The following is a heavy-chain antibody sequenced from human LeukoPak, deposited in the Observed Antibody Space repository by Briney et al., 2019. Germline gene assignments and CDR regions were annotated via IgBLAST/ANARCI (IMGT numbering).Heavy chain of an antibody. Sequence: GGSLRLSCAASGFTFSSYAMSWVRQAPGKGLEWVSAISGSGGSTYYADSVKGRFTISRDNSKNTLYLQMNSLRAEDTAVYYWEKGGTYYYDSSVYSYGGQGPLVTVPS. D-gene: IGHD3-22*01. CDR3: EKGGTYYYDSSVYSY. CDR2: ISGSGGST. V-gene: IGHV3-23*01. J-gene: IGHJ4*02. CDR1: GFTFSSYA.